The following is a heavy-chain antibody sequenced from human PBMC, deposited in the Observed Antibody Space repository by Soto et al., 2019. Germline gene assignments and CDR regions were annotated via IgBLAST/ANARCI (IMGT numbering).Heavy chain of an antibody. D-gene: IGHD3-22*01. CDR1: GYTFTSYA. CDR2: INAGNGNT. Sequence: ASVKVSCKASGYTFTSYAMHWVRQAPGQRLEWMGWINAGNGNTKYSQKFQGRVTITRDTSASTAYMELSSLRSEDTAVYYCARGLTVYYYDSSGYVYWGQGTLVTVSS. CDR3: ARGLTVYYYDSSGYVY. J-gene: IGHJ4*02. V-gene: IGHV1-3*01.